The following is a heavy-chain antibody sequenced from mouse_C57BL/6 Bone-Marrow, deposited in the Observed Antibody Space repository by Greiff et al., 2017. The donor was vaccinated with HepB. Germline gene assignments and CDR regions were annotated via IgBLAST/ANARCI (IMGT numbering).Heavy chain of an antibody. CDR1: GYAFSSSW. CDR2: IYPGDGGT. CDR3: ARLTYAMDY. J-gene: IGHJ4*01. D-gene: IGHD4-1*01. Sequence: QVQLKQSGPELVKPGASVKISCKASGYAFSSSWMNWVKQRPGKGLEWIGRIYPGDGGTNYNGKFKGKATLTVDKSSSTAYMQLSSLTSEDSAVYYCARLTYAMDYWGQGTSVTVSS. V-gene: IGHV1-82*01.